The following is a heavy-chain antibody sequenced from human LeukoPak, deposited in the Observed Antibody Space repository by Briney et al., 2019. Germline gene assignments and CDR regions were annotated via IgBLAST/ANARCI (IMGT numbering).Heavy chain of an antibody. V-gene: IGHV1-2*04. CDR2: INPNSGGT. CDR1: GYTFTGYY. CDR3: ARASMVRGVIAKGDWFDP. Sequence: ASVKVSCKASGYTFTGYYMHWVRLAPGQGLEWMGWINPNSGGTNYAQKFQGWVTMTRDTSISTAYMELSRLRSDDTAVYYCARASMVRGVIAKGDWFDPWGQGTLVTVSS. D-gene: IGHD3-10*01. J-gene: IGHJ5*02.